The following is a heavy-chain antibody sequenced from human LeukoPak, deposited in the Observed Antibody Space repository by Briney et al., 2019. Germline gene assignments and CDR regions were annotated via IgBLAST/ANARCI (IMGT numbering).Heavy chain of an antibody. CDR2: ISPGSSYK. Sequence: PGGSLRLSCTASTFTFSDDYMGCIRQAPGKGPEWVSSISPGSSYKFCADSVEGRFTISRDDAKNSVYLQMNNLRVDDTAVYYCATERLGIFEFWGQGSLVTVSS. CDR3: ATERLGIFEF. CDR1: TFTFSDDY. D-gene: IGHD3-3*01. J-gene: IGHJ4*02. V-gene: IGHV3-11*05.